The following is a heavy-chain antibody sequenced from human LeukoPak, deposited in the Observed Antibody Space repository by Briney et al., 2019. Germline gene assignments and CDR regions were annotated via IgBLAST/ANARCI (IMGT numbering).Heavy chain of an antibody. CDR1: GGSISSGYY. Sequence: SETLSLTCTVSGGSISSGYYWGWIRQPPGKGLEWIGSIYHSGSTYYNPSLKSRVTISVDTSKNQFSLKLSSVTAADTAVYYCARAVSGSPSRYYYYYMDVWGKGTTVTISS. CDR2: IYHSGST. V-gene: IGHV4-38-2*02. D-gene: IGHD1-26*01. J-gene: IGHJ6*03. CDR3: ARAVSGSPSRYYYYYMDV.